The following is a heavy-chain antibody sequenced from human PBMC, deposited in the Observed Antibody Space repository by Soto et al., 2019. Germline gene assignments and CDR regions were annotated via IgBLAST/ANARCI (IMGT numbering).Heavy chain of an antibody. J-gene: IGHJ6*02. CDR1: GGSISSYY. CDR3: ACIFSGGYGYGFYYYGMDV. V-gene: IGHV4-59*05. Sequence: SGTLSLTCTVSGGSISSYYWSWIRQPPGKGLEWIGSIYYSGSTYYNPSLKSRVTISVDTSKNQFSLKLSSVTAADTAVYYCACIFSGGYGYGFYYYGMDVWGQGTTVNVSS. CDR2: IYYSGST. D-gene: IGHD5-18*01.